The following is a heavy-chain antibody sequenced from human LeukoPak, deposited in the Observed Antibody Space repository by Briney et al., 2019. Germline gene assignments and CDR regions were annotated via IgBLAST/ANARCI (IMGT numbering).Heavy chain of an antibody. CDR2: ISGSGGST. V-gene: IGHV3-23*01. J-gene: IGHJ6*02. Sequence: GGSLRLSCAASGFTFSSYAMSWVRQAPGKGLEWVSAISGSGGSTYYADSVKGRFTISRDNSKNTLYLQMNSLRAEDTAVYYCAKDSEAGPSYYHGMDVWGQGTTVTVSS. D-gene: IGHD6-25*01. CDR3: AKDSEAGPSYYHGMDV. CDR1: GFTFSSYA.